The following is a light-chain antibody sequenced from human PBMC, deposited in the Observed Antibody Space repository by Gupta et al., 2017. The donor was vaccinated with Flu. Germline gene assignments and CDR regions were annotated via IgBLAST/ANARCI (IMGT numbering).Light chain of an antibody. CDR3: QQSYNTPYT. J-gene: IGKJ2*01. Sequence: IQMNQSPSSLSASVGDRVTITCRASQSNSSYVNWYQQKPGKAPKLLIYSASSLQSRVPSRFSGSGSGTDFTLTISSLQPEDFATDYCQQSYNTPYTFGQGTKLEIK. CDR1: QSNSSY. V-gene: IGKV1-39*01. CDR2: SAS.